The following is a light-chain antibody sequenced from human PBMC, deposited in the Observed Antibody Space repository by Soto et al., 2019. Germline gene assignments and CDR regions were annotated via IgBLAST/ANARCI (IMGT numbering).Light chain of an antibody. J-gene: IGKJ3*01. Sequence: EIVLTQSPSTLSLSPGERATLSCRASQSVSSSYLAWYQQKPGQAPRLLIYGASSRATGIPDRFSGSGSGKDFTFTISRLEPEDFAVYYCQQYGSSPQFGPGTKVDIK. CDR3: QQYGSSPQ. CDR2: GAS. CDR1: QSVSSSY. V-gene: IGKV3-20*01.